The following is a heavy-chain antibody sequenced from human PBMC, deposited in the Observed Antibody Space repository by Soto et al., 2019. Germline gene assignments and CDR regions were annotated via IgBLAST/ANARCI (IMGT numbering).Heavy chain of an antibody. CDR3: ARGYSGYGGRVNCFDP. CDR2: IYYSGST. Sequence: SETLSLTCTVSGGSISSGDYYWSWIRQPPGKGLEWIGYIYYSGSTYYNPSLKSRVTISVDTSKNQFSLKLSSVTAADTAVYYCARGYSGYGGRVNCFDPWGQGTLVTVSS. V-gene: IGHV4-30-4*01. CDR1: GGSISSGDYY. J-gene: IGHJ5*02. D-gene: IGHD5-12*01.